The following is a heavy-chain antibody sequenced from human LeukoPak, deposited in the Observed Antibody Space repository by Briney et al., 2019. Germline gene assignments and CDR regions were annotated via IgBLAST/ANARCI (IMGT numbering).Heavy chain of an antibody. CDR3: AREIPYSSNQIDY. CDR2: IYHSGST. Sequence: SETLSLTCTVSGGSISSGDYYWSWIRQPPGKGLEWIGYIYHSGSTYYNPSLKSRVTISVDTSKNQFSLKLSSVTAADTAVYYCAREIPYSSNQIDYWGQGTLVTVSS. V-gene: IGHV4-30-4*01. CDR1: GGSISSGDYY. J-gene: IGHJ4*02. D-gene: IGHD6-13*01.